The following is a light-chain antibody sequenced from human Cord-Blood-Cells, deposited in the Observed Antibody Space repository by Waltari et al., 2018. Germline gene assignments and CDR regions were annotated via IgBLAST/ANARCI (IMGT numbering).Light chain of an antibody. CDR3: QQYYSTPYT. J-gene: IGKJ2*01. V-gene: IGKV4-1*01. CDR1: QSVLYSSNNKNY. CDR2: WAS. Sequence: IVLTQSPVSLAVSLAARATINCKSSQSVLYSSNNKNYLAWYQQKPGQPPKLLIYWASTRESGVPDGCSGSGSGTDFTLNSSSRQAEDVAVYYCQQYYSTPYTFGQGTKLEIK.